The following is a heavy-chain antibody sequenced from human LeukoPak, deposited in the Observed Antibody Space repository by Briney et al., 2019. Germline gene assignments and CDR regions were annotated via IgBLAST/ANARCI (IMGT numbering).Heavy chain of an antibody. V-gene: IGHV4-59*08. Sequence: PSETLSLTCTVSGGSISSYYWSWIRQPPGKGLEWIGYIYYSGSTNYNPSLKSRVTISVDTSKNQFSLKLSSVTAADTAVYYCARGQFGSGSYWGQGTLVTVSS. CDR2: IYYSGST. D-gene: IGHD6-19*01. CDR3: ARGQFGSGSY. CDR1: GGSISSYY. J-gene: IGHJ4*02.